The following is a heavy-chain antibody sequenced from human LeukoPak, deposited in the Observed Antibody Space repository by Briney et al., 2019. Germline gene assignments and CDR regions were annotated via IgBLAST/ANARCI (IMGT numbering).Heavy chain of an antibody. V-gene: IGHV3-23*01. CDR2: ITGGHGAT. CDR1: GFNLNTYT. D-gene: IGHD1-1*01. Sequence: GGSLRLSCSASGFNLNTYTLTWVRQTPGKRPEWLSAITGGHGATYYADSVRGRFTITRDNFRNTFYLDMSGLRAEDTAVYYCARDRSTDAISEYWGQGTLVAVSS. J-gene: IGHJ4*02. CDR3: ARDRSTDAISEY.